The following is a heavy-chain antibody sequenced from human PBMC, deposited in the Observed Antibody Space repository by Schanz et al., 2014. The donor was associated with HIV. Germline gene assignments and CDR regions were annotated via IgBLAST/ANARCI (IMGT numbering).Heavy chain of an antibody. Sequence: VQLVESGGGVVQPGRSLRLSCAASGFTFSNYAMIWVRQAPGKGLEWVSGISWNSGSIGYADSVKGRFTISRDTAKNSLFLQMNSLRAEDTALYYCARGRSGRGALFVGMDVWGQGTTVTVSS. CDR3: ARGRSGRGALFVGMDV. D-gene: IGHD6-19*01. CDR1: GFTFSNYA. V-gene: IGHV3-9*01. CDR2: ISWNSGSI. J-gene: IGHJ6*02.